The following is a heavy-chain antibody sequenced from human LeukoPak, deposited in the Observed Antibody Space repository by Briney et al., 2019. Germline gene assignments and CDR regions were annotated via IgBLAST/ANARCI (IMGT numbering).Heavy chain of an antibody. Sequence: GGSLRLSCAASGFTFSSYGMHWVRQAPGKGLEWVAVISYDGSNKYYADSVKGRFTISRDNSKNTLYLQVNSLRAEDTAVYYCAKDPYGSGSYYISLQYYFDYWGQGTLVTVSS. J-gene: IGHJ4*02. CDR3: AKDPYGSGSYYISLQYYFDY. V-gene: IGHV3-30*18. CDR2: ISYDGSNK. CDR1: GFTFSSYG. D-gene: IGHD3-10*01.